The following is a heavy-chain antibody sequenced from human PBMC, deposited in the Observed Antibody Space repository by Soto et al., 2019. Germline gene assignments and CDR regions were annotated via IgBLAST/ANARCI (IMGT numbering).Heavy chain of an antibody. V-gene: IGHV3-64D*06. CDR1: GFTFRSYI. CDR2: ISDNGGST. D-gene: IGHD1-26*01. J-gene: IGHJ4*02. Sequence: PGGSLRLSCSASGFTFRSYIMHWVRQAPGKGLEYVSAISDNGGSTYYADSVKRRFTISRDNSQNTLYLQMTTLRVEDTALYFCVKGAQYSGSYYYFDNWGQGTLVTVSS. CDR3: VKGAQYSGSYYYFDN.